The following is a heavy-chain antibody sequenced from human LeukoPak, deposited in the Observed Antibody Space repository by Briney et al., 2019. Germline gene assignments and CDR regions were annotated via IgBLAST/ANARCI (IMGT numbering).Heavy chain of an antibody. Sequence: PGGSLRLSCAASGFTVSSNYISWVRQAPGKGLEWVSVIYSAGTTYYADSVKGRFTISRDNSKNTLYLQMNSLRVEDTAVYYCASQSTPVLPFDTRGQGTMVTVSS. CDR1: GFTVSSNY. CDR2: IYSAGTT. CDR3: ASQSTPVLPFDT. J-gene: IGHJ3*02. V-gene: IGHV3-66*04.